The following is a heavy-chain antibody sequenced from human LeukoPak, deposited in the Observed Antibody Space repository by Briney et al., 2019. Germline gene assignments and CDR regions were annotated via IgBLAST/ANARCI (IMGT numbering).Heavy chain of an antibody. CDR3: AKRSAESSGYFDY. Sequence: GGSLRLSCAASGFTFSNYWINWVRQAPGKGLEWVANIKQDGSETYCVDSVKGRFTISRDNAKNSLYLQMNSLRAEDTAVYYCAKRSAESSGYFDYWGQGTLVTVSS. D-gene: IGHD6-19*01. CDR1: GFTFSNYW. CDR2: IKQDGSET. V-gene: IGHV3-7*03. J-gene: IGHJ4*02.